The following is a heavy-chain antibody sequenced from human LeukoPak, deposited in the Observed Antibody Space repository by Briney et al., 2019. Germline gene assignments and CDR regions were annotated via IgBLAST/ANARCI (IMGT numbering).Heavy chain of an antibody. CDR2: MNPNSGNT. Sequence: ASVKVSCKASGYTFTSYDINWVRQATGQGLEWMGWMNPNSGNTGYAQKFQGRVTMTRNTSISTAYMELSSLRSEDTAVYYCARAPVDFYNWFDPWGQGTLVTVSS. D-gene: IGHD3/OR15-3a*01. CDR1: GYTFTSYD. V-gene: IGHV1-8*01. CDR3: ARAPVDFYNWFDP. J-gene: IGHJ5*02.